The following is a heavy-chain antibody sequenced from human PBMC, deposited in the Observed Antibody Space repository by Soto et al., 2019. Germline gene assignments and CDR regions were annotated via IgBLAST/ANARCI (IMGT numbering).Heavy chain of an antibody. CDR3: ASGITIFGVPYYYYGMDV. CDR2: IYYSGST. CDR1: GGSISSGGYY. D-gene: IGHD3-3*01. Sequence: PSETLSLTCTVSGGSISSGGYYWSWIRQHPGKGLEWIGYIYYSGSTYYNPSLKSRVTISVDTSKNQFSLKLSSVTAADTAVYYCASGITIFGVPYYYYGMDVWGQATTVTVSS. J-gene: IGHJ6*02. V-gene: IGHV4-31*03.